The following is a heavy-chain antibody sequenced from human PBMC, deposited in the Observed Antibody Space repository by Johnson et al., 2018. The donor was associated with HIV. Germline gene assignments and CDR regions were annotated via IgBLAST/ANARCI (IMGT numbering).Heavy chain of an antibody. Sequence: VQVVESGGGLVQPGGSLRLSCAASGFTFSSYAMSWVRQAPGKGLEWVSDISGSGGNTYYADSVKGRFTISRDNAKNSLYLQMNSLRAEDTALYYCAREVGIQLWSSDAFDIWGQGTMVTVSS. CDR3: AREVGIQLWSSDAFDI. V-gene: IGHV3-23*04. J-gene: IGHJ3*02. D-gene: IGHD5-18*01. CDR2: ISGSGGNT. CDR1: GFTFSSYA.